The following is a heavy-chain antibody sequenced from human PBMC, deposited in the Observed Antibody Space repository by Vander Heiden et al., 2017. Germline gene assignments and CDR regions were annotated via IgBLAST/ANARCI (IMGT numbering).Heavy chain of an antibody. CDR2: TIPIFGTA. J-gene: IGHJ4*02. CDR3: ARGPAKHGRYRYGYQHY. CDR1: GGTFSSYV. Sequence: QVQLVQSGAELKKPASSVIVSCKASGGTFSSYVISWVRQASGQGHGWMGGTIPIFGTANYAQTFQGRVTITADKSSSTAYMQLGSLSSEATAVYSCARGPAKHGRYRYGYQHYWGQGTMVTVSP. D-gene: IGHD5-18*01. V-gene: IGHV1-69*06.